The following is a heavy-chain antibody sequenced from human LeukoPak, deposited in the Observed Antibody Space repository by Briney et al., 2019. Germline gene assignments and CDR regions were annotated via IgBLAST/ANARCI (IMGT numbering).Heavy chain of an antibody. CDR1: GYTFTSYD. D-gene: IGHD1-26*01. Sequence: ASVKVSCKASGYTFTSYDINWVRQATGQGLEWMGWMNPNSGNTGYAQKFQGRVTMTRNTSISTAYTELSSLRSEDTAVYYCARVNRGWELLRSTGDYYYYYMDVWGKGTTVTVSS. J-gene: IGHJ6*03. CDR3: ARVNRGWELLRSTGDYYYYYMDV. CDR2: MNPNSGNT. V-gene: IGHV1-8*01.